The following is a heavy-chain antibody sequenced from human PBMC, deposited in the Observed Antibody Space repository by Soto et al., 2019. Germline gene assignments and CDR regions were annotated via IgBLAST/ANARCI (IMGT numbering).Heavy chain of an antibody. CDR3: AREAAAGRNWFDP. D-gene: IGHD6-13*01. J-gene: IGHJ5*02. Sequence: QVQLVQSGAEVKKPGSSVKVSCKASGDTFSSNAINWVRQAPGQGLEWMGGINPIFGPAKYAQKLQGRVTITADKSTSTAYMELSSLRSEDTAVYYCAREAAAGRNWFDPWGQGTLVTVSS. CDR2: INPIFGPA. V-gene: IGHV1-69*06. CDR1: GDTFSSNA.